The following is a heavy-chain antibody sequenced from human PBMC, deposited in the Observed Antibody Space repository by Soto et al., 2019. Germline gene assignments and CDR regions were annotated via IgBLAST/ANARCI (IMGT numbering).Heavy chain of an antibody. CDR3: AKDDYTYGVY. D-gene: IGHD3-3*01. CDR1: GFSFRDYF. V-gene: IGHV3-11*01. J-gene: IGHJ4*02. CDR2: IGPYGNTI. Sequence: QVQLVESGGGLVKPGESLRVSCAASGFSFRDYFMSWIRQAPGKGLEWVSYIGPYGNTIYYADSVKGRFTISRDDAKNSLYLHMNSLRAEDTAGYYCAKDDYTYGVYWGQGSLVTVSS.